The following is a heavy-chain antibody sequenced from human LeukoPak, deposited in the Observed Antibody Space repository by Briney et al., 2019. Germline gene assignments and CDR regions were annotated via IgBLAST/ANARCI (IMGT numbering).Heavy chain of an antibody. Sequence: QSGRSLRLSCAASGFTFDDYAMHWARQAPGKGLEWVSGISWNSGSIGYADSVKGRFTISRVNAKNSLYLQMNSLRAEDTALYYCAKDMVGVGGDAFDIWGQGTMVTVSS. CDR1: GFTFDDYA. J-gene: IGHJ3*02. CDR2: ISWNSGSI. V-gene: IGHV3-9*01. D-gene: IGHD2-8*01. CDR3: AKDMVGVGGDAFDI.